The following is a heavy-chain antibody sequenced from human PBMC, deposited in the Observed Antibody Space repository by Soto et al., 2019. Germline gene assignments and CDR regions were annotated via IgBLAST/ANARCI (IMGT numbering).Heavy chain of an antibody. CDR3: ASELLLVEPADTLGA. J-gene: IGHJ5*02. V-gene: IGHV1-69*06. Sequence: QVQLVQSGAEVKKPGSSVKVSCKASGGTFSSYAISWVRQAPGQGLEWMGGVIPIFGTANHAQKFQGRVTITADKSTSTAFMELSSLTSEDTAVYYCASELLLVEPADTLGAWCEGSLVTVSS. CDR2: VIPIFGTA. CDR1: GGTFSSYA. D-gene: IGHD2-2*01.